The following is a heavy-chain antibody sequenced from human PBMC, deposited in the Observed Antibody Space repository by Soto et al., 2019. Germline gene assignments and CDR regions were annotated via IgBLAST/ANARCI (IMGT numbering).Heavy chain of an antibody. CDR1: SGSIGSGACK. D-gene: IGHD1-1*01. CDR3: ARPTLGNWNDRCNAFDI. V-gene: IGHV4-39*01. Sequence: SETLSLTCTICSGSIGSGACKWAWNSNLPGKGLEWIGSIYYSGSTYYNPSLKSRVTISVDTSKNQFSLKLSSVTAADTAVYYCARPTLGNWNDRCNAFDIWGQGTMVT. J-gene: IGHJ3*02. CDR2: IYYSGST.